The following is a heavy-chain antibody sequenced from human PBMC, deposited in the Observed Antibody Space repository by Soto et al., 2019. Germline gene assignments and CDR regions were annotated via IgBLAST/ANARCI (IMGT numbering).Heavy chain of an antibody. CDR1: GFTFSSYE. Sequence: PGGSLRLSCAASGFTFSSYEMNWVRQAPGKGLEWGSYISSSGSTIYYADSVKGRFTISRDNAKNSLYLQMNSLRAEDTAVYYCARESRTAEWSGFLPYYHYGMDVWGQGTTVTVSS. V-gene: IGHV3-48*03. J-gene: IGHJ6*02. CDR2: ISSSGSTI. D-gene: IGHD3-3*01. CDR3: ARESRTAEWSGFLPYYHYGMDV.